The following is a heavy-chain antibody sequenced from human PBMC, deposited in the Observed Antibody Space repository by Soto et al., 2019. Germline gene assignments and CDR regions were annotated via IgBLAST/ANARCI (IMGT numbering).Heavy chain of an antibody. CDR2: CYSSGST. J-gene: IGHJ4*02. Sequence: QVQLQESGPGLVKPSQTLSLTCTVSGGSISSGGYYWSCIRQHPGKGLEWIRYCYSSGSTYSNPSHKSRVTISVDTSKNQFSLKLSSVTAADTAVYYCARDRDYWGQGTLVTVSS. V-gene: IGHV4-31*03. CDR1: GGSISSGGYY. CDR3: ARDRDY.